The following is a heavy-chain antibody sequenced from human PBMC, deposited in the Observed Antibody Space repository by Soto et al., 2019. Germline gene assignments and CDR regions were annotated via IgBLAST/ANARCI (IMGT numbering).Heavy chain of an antibody. CDR3: ARYPPIAAAGTGCMDV. CDR2: IYHSGST. D-gene: IGHD6-13*01. Sequence: SETLSLTCAVSGGSISSSNWWSWVRQPPGKGLEWIGEIYHSGSTNYNPSLKSRVTISVDKSKNQFSLKLSSVTAADTAVYYCARYPPIAAAGTGCMDVWGQGTTVTVSS. CDR1: GGSISSSNW. J-gene: IGHJ6*02. V-gene: IGHV4-4*02.